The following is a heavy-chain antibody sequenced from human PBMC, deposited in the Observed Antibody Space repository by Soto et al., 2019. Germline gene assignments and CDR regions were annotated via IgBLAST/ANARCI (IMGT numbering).Heavy chain of an antibody. D-gene: IGHD6-13*01. Sequence: PGGSLGLSCAASGFPFSSYVFHWVRQAPGKGMEWVAVVSFYGNNNYYAESVWGRFTISRDNSKNKVSLKMNSLRSDATALYYFERDNGYSIIWYYFDYWGHGALVTVSS. CDR2: VSFYGNNN. CDR3: ERDNGYSIIWYYFDY. V-gene: IGHV3-30*03. CDR1: GFPFSSYV. J-gene: IGHJ4*01.